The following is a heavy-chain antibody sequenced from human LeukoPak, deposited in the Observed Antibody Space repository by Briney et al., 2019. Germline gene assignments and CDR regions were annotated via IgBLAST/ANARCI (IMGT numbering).Heavy chain of an antibody. D-gene: IGHD3-22*01. V-gene: IGHV1-2*02. CDR3: ARGGSSGYYPDY. Sequence: ASVKVSCKASGYTFTGYYMHWVRQAPGQGLEWMGWINPNSGGTNYAQDFHGRVTMTRDTSISTAYMELSRLRSDDTAVYYCARGGSSGYYPDYWGQGTLVTVSS. CDR2: INPNSGGT. J-gene: IGHJ4*02. CDR1: GYTFTGYY.